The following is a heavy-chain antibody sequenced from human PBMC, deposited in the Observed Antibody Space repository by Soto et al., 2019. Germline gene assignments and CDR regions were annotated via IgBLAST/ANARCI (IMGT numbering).Heavy chain of an antibody. CDR3: ARYRREAVAGYTLDK. V-gene: IGHV4-34*01. CDR2: INHSGST. CDR1: GGSFSGYY. J-gene: IGHJ4*02. D-gene: IGHD6-13*01. Sequence: SETLSLTCAVYGGSFSGYYWSWIRQPPGKGLEWIGEINHSGSTNYNPSLKSRVTISEDTSKSQFSLKVNSMTAADTAVYYCARYRREAVAGYTLDKWGQGILVTVSS.